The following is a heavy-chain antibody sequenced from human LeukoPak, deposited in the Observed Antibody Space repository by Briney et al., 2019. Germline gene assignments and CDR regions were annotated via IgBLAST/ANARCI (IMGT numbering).Heavy chain of an antibody. J-gene: IGHJ4*02. V-gene: IGHV1-8*01. CDR1: GYTFTSYD. CDR3: AKTTRSSGYYVIDY. Sequence: GASVKVSCKASGYTFTSYDINWVRQATGQGPEWMGWMNPNSGNTGYAQKFQGRVTMTRNTSISTAYMELSSPKSEDTAVYYCAKTTRSSGYYVIDYWGQGTLVTVSS. D-gene: IGHD3-22*01. CDR2: MNPNSGNT.